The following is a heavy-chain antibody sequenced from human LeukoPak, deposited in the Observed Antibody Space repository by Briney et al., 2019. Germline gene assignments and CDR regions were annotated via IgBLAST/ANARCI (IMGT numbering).Heavy chain of an antibody. D-gene: IGHD6-13*01. CDR2: ISSSSSYT. J-gene: IGHJ4*02. Sequence: GGSLRLSCAASGFTFSDYYMSWIRQAPGKGREWGSYISSSSSYTNYVDSVKGRFTISRDNAKNSLYLQMNSLRAEDTAVYHCARDFRRSSSWPFDYWGQGTLVTVSS. CDR1: GFTFSDYY. V-gene: IGHV3-11*06. CDR3: ARDFRRSSSWPFDY.